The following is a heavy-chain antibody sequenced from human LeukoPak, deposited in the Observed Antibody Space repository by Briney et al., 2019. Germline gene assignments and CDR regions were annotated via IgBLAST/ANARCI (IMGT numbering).Heavy chain of an antibody. J-gene: IGHJ4*02. V-gene: IGHV1-69*04. CDR2: IIPILGIA. Sequence: GASVKVSCKASGGTFSSYAISWVRQAPGQGLELMGRIIPILGIANYAQKFQGRVTITADKSTSTAYMELSSLRSEDTAVYYCARAPASTHTGDYDLDYWGQGTLVTVSS. CDR3: ARAPASTHTGDYDLDY. CDR1: GGTFSSYA. D-gene: IGHD4-17*01.